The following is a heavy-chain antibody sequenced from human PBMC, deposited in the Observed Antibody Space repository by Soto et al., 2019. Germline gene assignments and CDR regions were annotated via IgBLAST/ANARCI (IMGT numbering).Heavy chain of an antibody. CDR2: ISYDGSNK. V-gene: IGHV3-30*18. J-gene: IGHJ6*02. D-gene: IGHD6-19*01. Sequence: QVQLVESGGGVVQPGRSLRLSCAASGFTFSSYGMHWVRQAPGKWLEWVAVISYDGSNKYYADSVKGRFTISRDNSKNTLYLQMNSLRAEDTAVYYCAKDLWHAGEAGTDYYYYGMDVWGQGTTVTVYS. CDR3: AKDLWHAGEAGTDYYYYGMDV. CDR1: GFTFSSYG.